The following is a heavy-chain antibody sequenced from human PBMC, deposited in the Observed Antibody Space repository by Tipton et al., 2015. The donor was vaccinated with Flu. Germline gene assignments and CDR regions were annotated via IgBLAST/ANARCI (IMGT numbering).Heavy chain of an antibody. CDR3: VRAVSRTGPDY. D-gene: IGHD2-8*02. Sequence: TLSLTCTVSGGFVSSYYWNWIRQPPGKGLEWIGYIYNNQYTKYNPSLKSRVTVSVDPSMSQFSLRLTSVTAADTAVYYCVRAVSRTGPDYWGQGTLVTVSS. V-gene: IGHV4-59*02. J-gene: IGHJ4*02. CDR2: IYNNQYT. CDR1: GGFVSSYY.